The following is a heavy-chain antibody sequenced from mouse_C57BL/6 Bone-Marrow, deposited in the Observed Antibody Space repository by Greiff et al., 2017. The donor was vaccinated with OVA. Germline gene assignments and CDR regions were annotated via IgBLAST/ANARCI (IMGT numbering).Heavy chain of an antibody. CDR2: FYPGSGSI. Sequence: VQLQQSGAELVKPGASVKLSCKASGYTFTEYTIHWVKQRSGQGLEWIGWFYPGSGSIKYNEKFKDTATLTADKSSSTVYMEISRWTSEDSAVYFCARHESLYYDYDDWYFDVWGTGTTVTVSS. CDR3: ARHESLYYDYDDWYFDV. D-gene: IGHD2-4*01. V-gene: IGHV1-62-2*01. CDR1: GYTFTEYT. J-gene: IGHJ1*03.